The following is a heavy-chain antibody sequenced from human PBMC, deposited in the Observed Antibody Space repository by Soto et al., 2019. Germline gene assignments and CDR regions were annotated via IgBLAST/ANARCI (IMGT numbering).Heavy chain of an antibody. J-gene: IGHJ3*02. CDR2: ISAFSSPI. CDR1: GFTFSSYS. V-gene: IGHV3-21*01. CDR3: VRGGRGYTGAEVFDI. D-gene: IGHD2-2*02. Sequence: EAQLVESGGGLVKPGGSLRLSCVDSGFTFSSYSMNWVRQAPGKGLEWVSSISAFSSPIFYADSVKGRYTISRDNAKKSLYLQMGGLRAEDTAVYYCVRGGRGYTGAEVFDIWGQGTMVTVSS.